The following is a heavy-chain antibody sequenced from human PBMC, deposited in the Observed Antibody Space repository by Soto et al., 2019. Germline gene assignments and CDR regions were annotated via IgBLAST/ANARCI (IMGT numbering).Heavy chain of an antibody. CDR2: IYSGGST. Sequence: PGGSLRLSCAASGFTVSSNYMSWVRQAPGKGLEWVSVIYSGGSTYYADSVKGRFTISRDNSKNTLYLQMNSLRAEDTAVYYCARERPDCSSTSCYEGRYLRGYYGMDVWGQGTTVTVSS. J-gene: IGHJ6*02. V-gene: IGHV3-53*01. CDR3: ARERPDCSSTSCYEGRYLRGYYGMDV. D-gene: IGHD2-2*01. CDR1: GFTVSSNY.